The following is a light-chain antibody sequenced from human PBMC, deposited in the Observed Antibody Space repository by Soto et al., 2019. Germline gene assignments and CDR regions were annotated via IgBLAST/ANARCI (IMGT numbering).Light chain of an antibody. CDR1: SSDVGGYNY. V-gene: IGLV2-8*01. CDR3: SSYAGSNSVV. J-gene: IGLJ2*01. Sequence: QSVLTQPPSASGSPGQSVTISCTGTSSDVGGYNYVSWYQQHPGKAPKLMIYEVTKRPSGVPDRFSGSKSGNTASQTVSGLQAEDEADYYCSSYAGSNSVVFGGGTKVTVL. CDR2: EVT.